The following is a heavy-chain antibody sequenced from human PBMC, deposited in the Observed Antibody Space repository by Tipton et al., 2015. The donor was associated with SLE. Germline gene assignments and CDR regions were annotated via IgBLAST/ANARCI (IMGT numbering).Heavy chain of an antibody. V-gene: IGHV4-59*12. Sequence: TLSLTCTVSGGSISSDYWSWIRQPPGKGLEWIGYISYSGSTYYNPSLKSRVTISVDTSKNQFSLKLSSVTAADTAVYYCARESPGTHAFDIWGQGTMVTVSS. J-gene: IGHJ3*02. D-gene: IGHD1-7*01. CDR1: GGSISSDY. CDR2: ISYSGST. CDR3: ARESPGTHAFDI.